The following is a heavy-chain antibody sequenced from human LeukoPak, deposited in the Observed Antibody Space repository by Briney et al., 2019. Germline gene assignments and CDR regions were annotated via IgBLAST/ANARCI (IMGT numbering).Heavy chain of an antibody. Sequence: GGSLRLSCATSGFTFSSYWMSWVRQAPGKGLEWVAFIRYDGSNKYYADSVKGRFTISRDNSKNTLYLQTNSLRAEDTAVYYCAKDRDTYNYGSGSYGPGFDYWGQGTLVTVSS. CDR2: IRYDGSNK. CDR3: AKDRDTYNYGSGSYGPGFDY. D-gene: IGHD3-10*01. V-gene: IGHV3-30*02. J-gene: IGHJ4*02. CDR1: GFTFSSYW.